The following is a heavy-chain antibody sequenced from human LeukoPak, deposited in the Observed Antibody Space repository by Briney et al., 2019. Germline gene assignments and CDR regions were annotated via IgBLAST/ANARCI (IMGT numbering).Heavy chain of an antibody. J-gene: IGHJ4*02. CDR2: IRSSGSTI. Sequence: GGSLRLSCAASGFSFSSYEMNWVRQAPGKGLEWVSYIRSSGSTIYYADSVRGRFTISRDNAKNSLYLQVNSLRAEDTAVYYCARDRYYGSGIYDYWGQGTLVTVSS. D-gene: IGHD3-10*01. V-gene: IGHV3-48*03. CDR3: ARDRYYGSGIYDY. CDR1: GFSFSSYE.